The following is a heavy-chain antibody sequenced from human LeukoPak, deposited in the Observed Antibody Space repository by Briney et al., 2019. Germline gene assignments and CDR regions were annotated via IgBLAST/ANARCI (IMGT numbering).Heavy chain of an antibody. J-gene: IGHJ4*02. D-gene: IGHD2-8*01. CDR2: ISLTGLT. CDR1: GGSISNTNW. CDR3: SRENGAFSPFGY. Sequence: TSETLSLTCGVSGGSISNTNWWSWVRQPPGQGLEWIGEISLTGLTHYNPSLESRVTVSLDKSKNQFSLNLTSVTAADTAVYYCSRENGAFSPFGYWGQGILVTVLS. V-gene: IGHV4-4*02.